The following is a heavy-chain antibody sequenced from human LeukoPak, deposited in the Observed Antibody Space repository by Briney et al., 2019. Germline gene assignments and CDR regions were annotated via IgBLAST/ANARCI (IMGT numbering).Heavy chain of an antibody. CDR2: IKSKTDGGTT. D-gene: IGHD3-9*01. Sequence: GGSLRFSCAAYGFTFSNAWMSWVRQAPGKGLEWVGRIKSKTDGGTTDYAAPVKGRFTISRDDSKNTLYLQMNSLKTEDTAVYYCTTNLRYFDWLLPSYGMDVWGQGTTVTVSS. CDR3: TTNLRYFDWLLPSYGMDV. J-gene: IGHJ6*02. CDR1: GFTFSNAW. V-gene: IGHV3-15*01.